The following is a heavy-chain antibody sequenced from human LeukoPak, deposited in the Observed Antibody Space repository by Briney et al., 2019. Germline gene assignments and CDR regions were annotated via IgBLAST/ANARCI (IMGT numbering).Heavy chain of an antibody. CDR3: TSSAMPLAFDY. J-gene: IGHJ4*02. CDR1: GFTFGDYA. Sequence: QPGGSLRLSCTASGFTFGDYAMSWFRQAPGKGLEWVGFIRSQTYGGTTEYAASVKGRFTISRDDSKSIAYLRMNSLKTEDTAVYYCTSSAMPLAFDYWGQGTLVTVSS. V-gene: IGHV3-49*03. CDR2: IRSQTYGGTT. D-gene: IGHD2-2*01.